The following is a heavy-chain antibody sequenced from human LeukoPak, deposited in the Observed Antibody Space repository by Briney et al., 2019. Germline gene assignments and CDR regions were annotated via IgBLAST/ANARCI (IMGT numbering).Heavy chain of an antibody. V-gene: IGHV3-30*18. CDR3: AKGVVAATNAAYYGMDV. D-gene: IGHD2-15*01. J-gene: IGHJ6*02. Sequence: GGSLRLSCAASGFTFSNYGMHWVRQAPGKGLEWVAVISYDESDKYYADSVKGRFTISRDNSKNTLYLKMNSLRPEDTAVYYCAKGVVAATNAAYYGMDVWGQGTTVTVSS. CDR2: ISYDESDK. CDR1: GFTFSNYG.